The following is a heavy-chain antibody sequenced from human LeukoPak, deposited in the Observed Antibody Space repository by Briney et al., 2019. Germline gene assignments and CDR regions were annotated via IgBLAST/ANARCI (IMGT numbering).Heavy chain of an antibody. CDR3: ARWSSGFYGRSDYFDP. D-gene: IGHD3-22*01. J-gene: IGHJ5*02. CDR2: IYYSGST. CDR1: GGSISGYY. V-gene: IGHV4-59*01. Sequence: ASETLSLTCTVSGGSISGYYWSWIRQPPGKGLEWIGHIYYSGSTNYNPSLKSRVTISVDTSKNQFSLKLNSVTAADTAVYYCARWSSGFYGRSDYFDPWGQGTLVIVSS.